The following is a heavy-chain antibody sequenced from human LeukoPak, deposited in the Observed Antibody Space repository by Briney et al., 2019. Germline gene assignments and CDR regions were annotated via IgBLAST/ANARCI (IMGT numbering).Heavy chain of an antibody. CDR2: INHSGST. D-gene: IGHD2-2*01. J-gene: IGHJ6*02. CDR3: ARWEGIAVVPAAMKQGTAELNGTDV. Sequence: PSETLSLTCAVYGGSFSGYYWSWIRQPPGKGLEWIGEINHSGSTNYNPSLKSRVTISVDTSKNQFSLKLSSVTAADTAVYYCARWEGIAVVPAAMKQGTAELNGTDVWGQGTTVTVSS. V-gene: IGHV4-34*01. CDR1: GGSFSGYY.